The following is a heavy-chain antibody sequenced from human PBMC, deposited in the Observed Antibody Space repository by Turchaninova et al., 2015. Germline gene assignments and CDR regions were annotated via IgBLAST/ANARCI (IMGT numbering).Heavy chain of an antibody. Sequence: QVQLQQWGAGLLKPSETLSLTCAVYGGSFSGYYWSWIRQPPGKGLEWMGEINHSGSTNYNPSLKSRVTISVDTSKNQFSLKLSSVTAADTAVYYCTREGYSSGWYYFDYWGQGTLVTVSS. CDR2: INHSGST. CDR1: GGSFSGYY. J-gene: IGHJ4*02. V-gene: IGHV4-34*01. D-gene: IGHD6-19*01. CDR3: TREGYSSGWYYFDY.